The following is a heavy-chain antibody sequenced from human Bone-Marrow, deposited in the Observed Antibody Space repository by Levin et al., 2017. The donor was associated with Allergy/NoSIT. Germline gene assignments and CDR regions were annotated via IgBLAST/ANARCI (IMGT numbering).Heavy chain of an antibody. CDR2: IGNSGGPT. Sequence: SCSVSAFIFNTYAMNWVRQAPGKGLEWLSYIGNSGGPTYYADSVKGRFTVSRDNAKTSFYLQMNSLRDEDTAVYYCGTGGGGGSGHWFSYWGQGTLVTVSS. V-gene: IGHV3-48*03. CDR1: AFIFNTYA. D-gene: IGHD3-16*01. CDR3: GTGGGGGSGHWFSY. J-gene: IGHJ4*02.